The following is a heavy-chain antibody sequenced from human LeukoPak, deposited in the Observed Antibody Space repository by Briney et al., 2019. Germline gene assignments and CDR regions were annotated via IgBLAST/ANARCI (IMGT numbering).Heavy chain of an antibody. Sequence: SETLSLTCTVSGGSISSSSYYWGWIRQPPGKGLEWIGSIYYSGSTYYNPSLKSRVTISVDTSKNQFSLKLSSVTAADTAVYYCARDWVLAWSSGPYYYYGMDVWGQGTTVTVSS. J-gene: IGHJ6*02. V-gene: IGHV4-39*02. D-gene: IGHD3-3*01. CDR3: ARDWVLAWSSGPYYYYGMDV. CDR2: IYYSGST. CDR1: GGSISSSSYY.